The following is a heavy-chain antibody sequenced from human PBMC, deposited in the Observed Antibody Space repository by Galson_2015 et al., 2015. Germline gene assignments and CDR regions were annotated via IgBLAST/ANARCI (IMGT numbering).Heavy chain of an antibody. D-gene: IGHD3-9*01. J-gene: IGHJ3*02. Sequence: SLRLSCAASGFTFSSYGMHWVRQAPGKGLEWVAVIWYDGSKKNYADSVKGRFTISRDNSKNTLYLQMNSLRAEDTAVYYCARELSDMLTTDWAFDIWGQGTMVTVSS. V-gene: IGHV3-33*01. CDR1: GFTFSSYG. CDR3: ARELSDMLTTDWAFDI. CDR2: IWYDGSKK.